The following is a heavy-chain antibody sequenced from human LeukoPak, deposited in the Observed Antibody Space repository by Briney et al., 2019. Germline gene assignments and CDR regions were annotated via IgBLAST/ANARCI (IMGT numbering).Heavy chain of an antibody. Sequence: ASVKVSCKASGYTFTSYGISWVRQAPGQGLEWMGWISAYNGNTNYAQKLQGRVTMTTDTSTSTAYMELRSLRSDDTAVYYCARDRVVVVPAAVAMYYYYGMDVWGQGTTVTVSS. J-gene: IGHJ6*02. CDR2: ISAYNGNT. V-gene: IGHV1-18*01. D-gene: IGHD2-2*01. CDR1: GYTFTSYG. CDR3: ARDRVVVVPAAVAMYYYYGMDV.